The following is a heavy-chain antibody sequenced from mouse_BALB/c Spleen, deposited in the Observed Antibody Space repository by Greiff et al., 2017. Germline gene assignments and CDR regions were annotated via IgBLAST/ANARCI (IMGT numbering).Heavy chain of an antibody. CDR2: INPGSGGT. Sequence: QVQLQQSGAELVRPGTSVKVSCKASGYAFTNYLIEWVKQRPGQGLEWIGVINPGSGGTNYNEKFKGKATLTADKSSSTAYMQLSSLTSDDSAVYFCARSRDAMDYWGQGTSVTVSS. J-gene: IGHJ4*01. CDR1: GYAFTNYL. CDR3: ARSRDAMDY. V-gene: IGHV1-54*03.